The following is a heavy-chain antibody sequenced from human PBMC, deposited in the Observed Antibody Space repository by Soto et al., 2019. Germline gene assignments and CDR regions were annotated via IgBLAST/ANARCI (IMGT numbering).Heavy chain of an antibody. D-gene: IGHD1-1*01. CDR1: GFTFSDYA. V-gene: IGHV3-23*01. CDR3: ARDDLFLNENGFDM. J-gene: IGHJ3*02. Sequence: EVQLLESGGGLAQPGGSLTLSCVASGFTFSDYAMSWVRQAPGKGLEWVSTITGGGAYTYSADSVEGRFTISRDNSKNTLYLQMNSLRDEDTALYYCARDDLFLNENGFDMWGQGTMVTVSS. CDR2: ITGGGAYT.